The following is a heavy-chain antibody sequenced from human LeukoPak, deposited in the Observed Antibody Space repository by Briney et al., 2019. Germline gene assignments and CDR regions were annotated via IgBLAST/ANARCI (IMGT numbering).Heavy chain of an antibody. Sequence: PSETLSLTCTVSGGPITVYYWSWIRQPPGKGLEWIGYIYHSGTTNYNPSLKSRVAISADTSKNQLSLKLTSVTPADTAMYYCALKAPHSPEYTQHWGQGTLVTVSS. D-gene: IGHD2-15*01. CDR3: ALKAPHSPEYTQH. J-gene: IGHJ1*01. CDR2: IYHSGTT. V-gene: IGHV4-59*01. CDR1: GGPITVYY.